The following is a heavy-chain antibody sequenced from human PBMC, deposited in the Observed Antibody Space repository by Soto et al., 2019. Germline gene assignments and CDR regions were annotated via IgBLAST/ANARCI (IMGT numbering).Heavy chain of an antibody. V-gene: IGHV3-21*01. Sequence: EVQLVESGGGLVEPGGSLRLSCAPSGLSFSTYSMNWVRQAPGQGLEWVASISSGSHYIYYADSVKDRFTISRDNARDSLYLQMNSLRADDSAVYYCARNRNPSSKTHGMDVWGQGTTVTVSS. J-gene: IGHJ6*02. CDR1: GLSFSTYS. CDR3: ARNRNPSSKTHGMDV. CDR2: ISSGSHYI.